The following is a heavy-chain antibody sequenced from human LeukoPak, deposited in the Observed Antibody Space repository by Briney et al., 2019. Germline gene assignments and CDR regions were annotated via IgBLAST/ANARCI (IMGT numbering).Heavy chain of an antibody. Sequence: PSETLSLTCTVSGGSVSSGSYYWSWIRQPPGKGLEWIGYIYYSGSTNYNPSLKSRVTISVDTSKNQFSLKLSSVTAADTAVYYCARRKWLEDAFDIWGQGTMVTVSS. CDR3: ARRKWLEDAFDI. J-gene: IGHJ3*02. CDR1: GGSVSSGSYY. D-gene: IGHD6-19*01. V-gene: IGHV4-61*01. CDR2: IYYSGST.